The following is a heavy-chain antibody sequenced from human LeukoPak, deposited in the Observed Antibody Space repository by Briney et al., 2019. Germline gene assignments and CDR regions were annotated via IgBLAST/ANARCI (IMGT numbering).Heavy chain of an antibody. CDR2: ISYDGSNK. CDR1: GFTFSSYG. CDR3: AKDRWFGEDYYYYGMDV. Sequence: GGSLRLSCAASGFTFSSYGMHWVRQAPGKGLEWVAVISYDGSNKYYADSVKGRFTISRDNSKNTLYLQMNSLRAEDTAVYYCAKDRWFGEDYYYYGMDVWGKGTMVTVSS. V-gene: IGHV3-30*18. D-gene: IGHD3-10*01. J-gene: IGHJ6*04.